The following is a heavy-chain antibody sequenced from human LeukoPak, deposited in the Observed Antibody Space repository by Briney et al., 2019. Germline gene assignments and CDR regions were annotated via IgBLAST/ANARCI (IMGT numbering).Heavy chain of an antibody. CDR1: GFTFSSYS. V-gene: IGHV3-21*04. J-gene: IGHJ1*01. CDR3: AKLLGYYYDSSGYYPGYFQH. Sequence: GSLRLSCAASGFTFSSYSMNWVRQAPGKGLEWVSSISSSSSYIYYADSVKGRFTISRDNSKNTLYLQMNSLRAEDTAVYYCAKLLGYYYDSSGYYPGYFQHWGQGTLVTVSS. D-gene: IGHD3-22*01. CDR2: ISSSSSYI.